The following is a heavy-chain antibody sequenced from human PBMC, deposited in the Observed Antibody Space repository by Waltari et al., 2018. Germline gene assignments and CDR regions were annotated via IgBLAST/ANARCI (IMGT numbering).Heavy chain of an antibody. CDR1: GDTFSGYA. CDR2: IVPLFGTA. Sequence: QVQLVQSGAEVKKPGSSVKVSCKASGDTFSGYAMSWVRQDPGQGLEWMGGIVPLFGTAKYAHNFQDRLTITTDEFTTTAYMELSGLGSEDTAVYFCARGGARHYDSSGYYDFDSWGQGTQVSVSS. J-gene: IGHJ4*02. CDR3: ARGGARHYDSSGYYDFDS. V-gene: IGHV1-69*05. D-gene: IGHD3-22*01.